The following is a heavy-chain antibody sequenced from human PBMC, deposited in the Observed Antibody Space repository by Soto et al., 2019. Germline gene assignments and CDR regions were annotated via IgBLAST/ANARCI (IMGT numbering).Heavy chain of an antibody. V-gene: IGHV4-4*02. CDR3: ARHIEVAGTRGFDY. D-gene: IGHD6-19*01. CDR2: ISHRGTP. CDR1: GASVSETYW. J-gene: IGHJ4*02. Sequence: QVHLQESGPGLVEPSETLSLTCAVSGASVSETYWWRWVRQAPGKGLEWIGEISHRGTPHYNPSLWRRVTMSTDTSRNQISLTLMSVTAADSASYYCARHIEVAGTRGFDYWGQGTLVNVSS.